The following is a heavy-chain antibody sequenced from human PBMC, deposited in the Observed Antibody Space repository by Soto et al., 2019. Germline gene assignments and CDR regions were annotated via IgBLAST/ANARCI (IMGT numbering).Heavy chain of an antibody. D-gene: IGHD6-19*01. CDR2: IFSNDEK. CDR3: ARILFGRSVAGGYFYMDV. J-gene: IGHJ6*03. Sequence: HVTLKESGPVLVKPTEPLTLTCTVSGFSLSNGKVGVSWIRQPPGKALEWLAHIFSNDEKSYRTSLKSRLTISEDTSKSQVVLTMTNVDPVDTATYYCARILFGRSVAGGYFYMDVWGKGPRSPSP. CDR1: GFSLSNGKVG. V-gene: IGHV2-26*01.